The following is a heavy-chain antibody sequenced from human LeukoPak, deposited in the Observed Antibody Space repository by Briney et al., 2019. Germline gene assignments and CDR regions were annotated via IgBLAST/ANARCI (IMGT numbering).Heavy chain of an antibody. D-gene: IGHD2-2*01. V-gene: IGHV3-15*01. CDR2: IKSKTDGGTT. J-gene: IGHJ4*02. CDR3: TTSPPAAPEDY. Sequence: NPGGSLRLSCAASGFTFSNAWMSWVRQAPGKGLEWVCRIKSKTDGGTTDYAAPVKGRFTISRDDIKNTLYLQINGLKTEDTAVYYCTTSPPAAPEDYWGQGTLVPVSS. CDR1: GFTFSNAW.